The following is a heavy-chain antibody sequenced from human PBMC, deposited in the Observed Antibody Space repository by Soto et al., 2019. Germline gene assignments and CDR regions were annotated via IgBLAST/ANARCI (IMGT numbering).Heavy chain of an antibody. CDR1: GFTFSSYA. Sequence: GGFLRLSCAASGFTFSSYAMHWVRQAPGKGLEYVSAISSNGGSTYYANSVKGRFTISRDNSKNTLYLQMGSLRAEDMAVYYCARDQAVDSSSWANDAFDIWGQGTMVTVSS. D-gene: IGHD6-13*01. J-gene: IGHJ3*02. CDR2: ISSNGGST. CDR3: ARDQAVDSSSWANDAFDI. V-gene: IGHV3-64*01.